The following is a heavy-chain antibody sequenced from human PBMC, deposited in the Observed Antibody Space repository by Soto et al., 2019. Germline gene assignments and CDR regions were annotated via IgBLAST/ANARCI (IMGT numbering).Heavy chain of an antibody. CDR2: ISYDGSNK. J-gene: IGHJ4*02. D-gene: IGHD5-18*01. Sequence: GGSLRLSCAASGFTFSSYAMHWVGQAPGKGLEWVAVISYDGSNKYYADSVKGRFTISRDNSKNTLYLQMNSLRAEDTAVYYCARERVQLWSSDRDFDYWGQGTLVTVSS. V-gene: IGHV3-30-3*01. CDR1: GFTFSSYA. CDR3: ARERVQLWSSDRDFDY.